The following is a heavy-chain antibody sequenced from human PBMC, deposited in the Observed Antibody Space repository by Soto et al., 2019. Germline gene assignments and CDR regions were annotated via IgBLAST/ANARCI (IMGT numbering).Heavy chain of an antibody. J-gene: IGHJ4*02. CDR2: IWYDGSNT. CDR1: GFTFSSYA. CDR3: ARDFSMVIVAPGY. Sequence: TGGSLRLSCAASGFTFSSYAMHWVRQAPGKGLEWVGFIWYDGSNTFYAESVKGRFTISRDNSKNTAYLQINALRAEDTAVYYCARDFSMVIVAPGYWGQGTLVTVSS. V-gene: IGHV3-33*08. D-gene: IGHD5-12*01.